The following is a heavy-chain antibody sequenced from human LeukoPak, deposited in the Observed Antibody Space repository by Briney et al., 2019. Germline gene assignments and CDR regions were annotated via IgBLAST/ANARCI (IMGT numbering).Heavy chain of an antibody. V-gene: IGHV4-59*01. CDR3: ARGGYYGSGSYKYYFDY. Sequence: SETLSLTCTVSGGSISSYYWSWIRQPPGKGLEWIGYIYYSGSTNYNLSLKSRVTISVDTSKNQFSLKLGSVTAADTAVYYCARGGYYGSGSYKYYFDYWGQGTLVTVSS. CDR2: IYYSGST. D-gene: IGHD3-10*01. CDR1: GGSISSYY. J-gene: IGHJ4*02.